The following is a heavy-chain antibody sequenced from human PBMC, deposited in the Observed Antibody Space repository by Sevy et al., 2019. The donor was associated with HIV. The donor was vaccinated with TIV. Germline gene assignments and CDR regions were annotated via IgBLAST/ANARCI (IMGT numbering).Heavy chain of an antibody. V-gene: IGHV3-30*18. J-gene: IGHJ6*02. CDR2: ISYDGGNK. CDR3: AKDRDNLAHGMDV. Sequence: WGSLRLSCATSGFTFSSYGMHWVRQAPNKGLEWVAIISYDGGNKYYTDSVKGRFTISRDNSKNTLYLQMNSLRAEDTAVYFCAKDRDNLAHGMDVWGQGTTVTVSS. CDR1: GFTFSSYG. D-gene: IGHD1-1*01.